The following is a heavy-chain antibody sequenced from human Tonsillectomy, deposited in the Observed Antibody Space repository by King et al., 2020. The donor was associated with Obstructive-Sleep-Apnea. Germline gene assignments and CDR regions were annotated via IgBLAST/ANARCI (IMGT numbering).Heavy chain of an antibody. Sequence: VQLQESGPGLVEPSETLSLTCSVSGASVSSFYWSWIRQPAGKGLEWIGRVYTSGSTDYNPSLKSRVTMSVDTSKNQLSLKLTSVTAADTAVYYCARVGETIYYYYGMDVWGHGTTVTVSS. J-gene: IGHJ6*02. D-gene: IGHD1-26*01. CDR2: VYTSGST. V-gene: IGHV4-4*07. CDR1: GASVSSFY. CDR3: ARVGETIYYYYGMDV.